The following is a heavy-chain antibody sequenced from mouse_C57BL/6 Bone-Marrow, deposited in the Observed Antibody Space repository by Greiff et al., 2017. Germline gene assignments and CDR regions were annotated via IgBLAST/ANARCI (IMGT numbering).Heavy chain of an antibody. J-gene: IGHJ3*01. CDR2: ISDGGSYT. D-gene: IGHD1-1*01. V-gene: IGHV5-4*01. CDR3: ARDRITTVVEGWD. Sequence: EVHLVESGGGLVKPGGSLKLSCAASGFTFSSYAMSWVRQTPEKRREWVATISDGGSYTYYPDNVKGRFTISRDNAKNHLYLQMSHLKSEDTAMYYCARDRITTVVEGWDWGQGTLVTVSA. CDR1: GFTFSSYA.